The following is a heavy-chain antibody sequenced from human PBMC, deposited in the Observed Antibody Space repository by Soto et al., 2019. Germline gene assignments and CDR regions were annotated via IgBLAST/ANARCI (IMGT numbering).Heavy chain of an antibody. CDR2: ITTYCTSI. Sequence: EVQLVESGGGLVKPGGSLRLSCAASGFTFSSYSMNWVRQAPGEGLEWVSSITTYCTSIYYADSVKGRFTISRDNAKNSLFLQKNSLRAEDTAVYYCARGYGDYIPDAFNIWGQGTMVTVSS. V-gene: IGHV3-21*01. J-gene: IGHJ3*02. D-gene: IGHD4-17*01. CDR3: ARGYGDYIPDAFNI. CDR1: GFTFSSYS.